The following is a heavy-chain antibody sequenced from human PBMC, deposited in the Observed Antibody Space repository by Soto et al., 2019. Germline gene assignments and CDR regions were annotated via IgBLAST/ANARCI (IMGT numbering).Heavy chain of an antibody. CDR1: GFTFSSYA. D-gene: IGHD3-10*01. CDR3: AKDLGPPVRSHYPYWYFDV. J-gene: IGHJ2*01. Sequence: EVQLLESGGGLVQPGGSLSLSCAASGFTFSSYAMSWVRQTPGKGLECVAGISGSGGATYYADAVKGRLTISRDNSNNTLYIKMNSLRAEDTAVYYCAKDLGPPVRSHYPYWYFDVWGRGTLVTVSS. CDR2: ISGSGGAT. V-gene: IGHV3-23*01.